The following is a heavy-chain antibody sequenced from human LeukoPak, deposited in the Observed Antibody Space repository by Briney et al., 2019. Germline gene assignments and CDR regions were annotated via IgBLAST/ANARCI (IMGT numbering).Heavy chain of an antibody. Sequence: SETLSLTCTVSGGSISSYYWSWLRQPAGKGLEWIGRIYTSGSTNYNPSLKSRVTMSVDTSKNQFSLKLSSVTAADTAVYYCTREVRSAWASFDPWGQGTLVIVSS. V-gene: IGHV4-4*07. J-gene: IGHJ5*02. CDR1: GGSISSYY. CDR2: IYTSGST. CDR3: TREVRSAWASFDP. D-gene: IGHD1-26*01.